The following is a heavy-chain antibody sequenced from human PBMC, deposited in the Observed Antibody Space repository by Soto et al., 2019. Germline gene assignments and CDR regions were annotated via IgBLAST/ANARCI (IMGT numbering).Heavy chain of an antibody. CDR1: GFTFNTFT. J-gene: IGHJ4*02. CDR2: ISSSSSYI. Sequence: PGGSLKLSCATSGFTFNTFTMNWVRQAPGKGLEWVSSISSSSSYIYYANSMTGRFTISRDNAKNTLYLQLGSLRVEDTALYYCARSVEADSSGYYGASERSSPFYWGAXTLVTVSS. V-gene: IGHV3-21*01. CDR3: ARSVEADSSGYYGASERSSPFY. D-gene: IGHD3-22*01.